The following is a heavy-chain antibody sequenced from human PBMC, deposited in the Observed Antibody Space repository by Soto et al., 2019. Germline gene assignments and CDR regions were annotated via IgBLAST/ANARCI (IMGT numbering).Heavy chain of an antibody. J-gene: IGHJ4*02. CDR3: AAMRYYDSSGSDWLDY. D-gene: IGHD3-22*01. V-gene: IGHV1-18*01. CDR1: GYTFTSYG. CDR2: MSANNGNT. Sequence: ASLKVSCKASGYTFTSYGISWARQAPGQGLEWMGWMSANNGNTNYAQKFQGRVTMTRNTSTSTAYMELSSLRSEDTAVYYCAAMRYYDSSGSDWLDYWRQGTLVTVSS.